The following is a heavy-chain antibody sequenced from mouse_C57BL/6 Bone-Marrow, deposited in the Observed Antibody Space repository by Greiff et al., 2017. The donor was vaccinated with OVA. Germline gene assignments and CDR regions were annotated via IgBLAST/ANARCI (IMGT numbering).Heavy chain of an antibody. J-gene: IGHJ2*01. V-gene: IGHV1-15*01. CDR3: TRWLLWPRVGY. D-gene: IGHD2-1*01. CDR1: GYTFTDYE. CDR2: IDPETGGT. Sequence: QVQLQQSGAELVRPGASVTLSCKASGYTFTDYEMHWVKQTPVHGLEWIGAIDPETGGTAYNQKFKGKAILTADKSSSTAYMELRSLTSEDSAVYYCTRWLLWPRVGYWGQGTTLTVSS.